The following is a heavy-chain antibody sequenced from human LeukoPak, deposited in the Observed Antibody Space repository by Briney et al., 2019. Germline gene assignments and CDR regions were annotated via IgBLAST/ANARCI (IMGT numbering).Heavy chain of an antibody. CDR3: AKDGGLWVSAHWGDS. J-gene: IGHJ4*02. Sequence: GGSLRLSCAASGFTFSSYWMNWARQAPGKGLEWVASINHNGNVNYYVDSVKGRFTISRDNAKNSLYLQVSNLRAEDTAVYYCAKDGGLWVSAHWGDSWGRGTLVTVSS. CDR2: INHNGNVN. V-gene: IGHV3-7*03. D-gene: IGHD7-27*01. CDR1: GFTFSSYW.